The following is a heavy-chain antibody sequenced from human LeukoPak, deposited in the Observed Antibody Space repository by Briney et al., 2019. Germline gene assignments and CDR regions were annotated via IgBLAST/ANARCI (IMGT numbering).Heavy chain of an antibody. CDR3: PKLGAYTSSWYGSFDY. CDR2: IYPGDSDT. D-gene: IGHD6-13*01. Sequence: GESLKISCKGSGYSFTTYWIGWVRQMPGKGLECMGTIYPGDSDTRYSPSFQGQVTISADKSISTAYLQWSSLKASDTAMYYCPKLGAYTSSWYGSFDYWGQGTLVTVSS. CDR1: GYSFTTYW. V-gene: IGHV5-51*01. J-gene: IGHJ4*02.